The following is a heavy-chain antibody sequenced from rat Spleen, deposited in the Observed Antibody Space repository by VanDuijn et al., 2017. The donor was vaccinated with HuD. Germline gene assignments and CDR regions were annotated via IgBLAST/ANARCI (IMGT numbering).Heavy chain of an antibody. CDR2: INNAGST. Sequence: EVQLPESGPGLVKPSQSLSLTCSVTSYFITSNYWGWIRKFPGNKLEWRGYINNAGSTKHNPPPQSQISITRDTSKNQFFLQLTSVTTEDTATYYCARSFSYVMDAWGQGASVTVSS. CDR3: ARSFSYVMDA. J-gene: IGHJ4*01. CDR1: SYFITSNY. V-gene: IGHV3-3*01.